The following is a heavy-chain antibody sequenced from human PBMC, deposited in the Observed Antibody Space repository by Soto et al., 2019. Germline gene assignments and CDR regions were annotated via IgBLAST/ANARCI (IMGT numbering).Heavy chain of an antibody. Sequence: GGSLRLSCAAFGLTISGKKYGAWVLQAPGKGLEWVSGLYDVDGSFYADSVRGRFTTSSDSSKTTVYLQMNDLRPDDTAVYYCATWHEREHAYDVWGQGTTVTVSS. D-gene: IGHD1-1*01. CDR2: LYDVDGS. V-gene: IGHV3-53*01. CDR3: ATWHEREHAYDV. CDR1: GLTISGKKY. J-gene: IGHJ3*01.